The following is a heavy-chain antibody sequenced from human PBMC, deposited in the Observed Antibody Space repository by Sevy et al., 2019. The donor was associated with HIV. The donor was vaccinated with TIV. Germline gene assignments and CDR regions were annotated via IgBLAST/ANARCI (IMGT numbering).Heavy chain of an antibody. J-gene: IGHJ6*03. CDR2: ISSSSSYI. D-gene: IGHD6-13*01. CDR1: GFTFSSYS. V-gene: IGHV3-21*01. CDR3: ARDSGSSSWFADYYYYYMDV. Sequence: GGSLRLSCAASGFTFSSYSMNWVRQAPGKGLEWVSSISSSSSYIYYAGSVKGRFTISRDNAKNSLYLQMNSLRAEDTAVYYCARDSGSSSWFADYYYYYMDVWGKGTTVTVSS.